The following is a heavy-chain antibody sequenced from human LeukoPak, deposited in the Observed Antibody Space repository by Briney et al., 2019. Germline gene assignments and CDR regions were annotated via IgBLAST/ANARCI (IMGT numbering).Heavy chain of an antibody. J-gene: IGHJ4*02. CDR2: IYYSGST. V-gene: IGHV4-30-4*08. CDR1: GGSISSGDYY. Sequence: SETLSLTCTVSGGSISSGDYYWSWIRQPPGKGLEWIGYIYYSGSTYYNPSLKSRVTISVDTSKNQFSLKLSSATAADTAVYYCARLVENTYYYDSSEYYFDYWGQGTLVSVSS. CDR3: ARLVENTYYYDSSEYYFDY. D-gene: IGHD3-22*01.